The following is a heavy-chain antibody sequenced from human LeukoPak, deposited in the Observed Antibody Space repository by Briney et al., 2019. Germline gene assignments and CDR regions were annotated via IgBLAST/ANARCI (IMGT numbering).Heavy chain of an antibody. CDR3: ATVVPAAKYFQH. V-gene: IGHV4-59*01. Sequence: SETLSLTCTVSGGSISSYYWSWIRRPPGKGLEWIGYIYYSGSTNYNPSLKSRVTISVDTSKNQFSLKLSSVTAADTAVYYCATVVPAAKYFQHWGQGTLVTVSS. D-gene: IGHD2-2*01. CDR1: GGSISSYY. J-gene: IGHJ1*01. CDR2: IYYSGST.